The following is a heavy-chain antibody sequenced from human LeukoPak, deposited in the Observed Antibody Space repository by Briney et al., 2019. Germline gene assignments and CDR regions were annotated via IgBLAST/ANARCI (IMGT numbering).Heavy chain of an antibody. V-gene: IGHV4-59*08. CDR3: ARSITMILPFDP. D-gene: IGHD3-22*01. CDR1: GGSINLYY. J-gene: IGHJ5*02. CDR2: IYYSGSI. Sequence: SDTLSLTCTVSGGSINLYYVSWMRHPRGKGREGIGYIYYSGSIKYNPSLKSRVTISVDTSKKQFSLKLSSVTAADTAVYYCARSITMILPFDPWGQGTLVTVSS.